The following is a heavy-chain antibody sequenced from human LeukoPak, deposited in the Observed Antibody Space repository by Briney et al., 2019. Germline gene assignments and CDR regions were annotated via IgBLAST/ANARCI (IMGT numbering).Heavy chain of an antibody. CDR3: ARGDYYDSSGYFFDY. CDR1: GFTFSSYG. Sequence: GGSLRLSCAASGFTFSSYGMHRVRQAPGKGLEWVAVIWYDGSNKYYADSVKGRFTISRDNSKNTLYLQMNSLRAEDTAVYYCARGDYYDSSGYFFDYWGQGTLVTVSS. D-gene: IGHD3-22*01. V-gene: IGHV3-33*01. CDR2: IWYDGSNK. J-gene: IGHJ4*02.